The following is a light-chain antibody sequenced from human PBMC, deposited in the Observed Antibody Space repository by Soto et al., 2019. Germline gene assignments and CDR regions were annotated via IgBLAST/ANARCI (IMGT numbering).Light chain of an antibody. J-gene: IGLJ1*01. CDR1: SSDVGGYNY. Sequence: QSVLTQPASVSGSPGQPIIISCTGTSSDVGGYNYVSWYQHHPGKAPKLMIYEVSNRPSGVSNRCSGSKSGNTASLTISGLQGEDEADYYCSSYTTTTTLEVFGTGTKLTVL. V-gene: IGLV2-14*01. CDR2: EVS. CDR3: SSYTTTTTLEV.